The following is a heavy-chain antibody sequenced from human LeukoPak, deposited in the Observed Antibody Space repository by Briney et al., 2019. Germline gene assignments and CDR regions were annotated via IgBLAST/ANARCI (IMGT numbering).Heavy chain of an antibody. V-gene: IGHV3-13*01. Sequence: GSLRLSCAASGFTFSSYDMHWVRQATGKGLEWVSAIGTAGDTYYPGSVKGRFTISRDNAKNSLYLQMNSLRAEDTAVYYCARAEDSSSSFYYYYMDVWGKGTTVTVSS. J-gene: IGHJ6*03. D-gene: IGHD6-6*01. CDR3: ARAEDSSSSFYYYYMDV. CDR1: GFTFSSYD. CDR2: IGTAGDT.